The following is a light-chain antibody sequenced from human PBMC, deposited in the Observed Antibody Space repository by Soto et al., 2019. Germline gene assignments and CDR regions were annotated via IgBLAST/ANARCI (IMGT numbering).Light chain of an antibody. CDR2: TTS. CDR3: QQSYSTPIT. Sequence: DIQLTQSRSSLCAFVGDAVPLTWLPSQFISTYLNWYQQKPGKAPNLLIYTTSSLHSGVPSRFSGSGSGTDFTLTISSLQPEDFATYYCQQSYSTPITFGQGTRLEIK. CDR1: QFISTY. J-gene: IGKJ5*01. V-gene: IGKV1-39*01.